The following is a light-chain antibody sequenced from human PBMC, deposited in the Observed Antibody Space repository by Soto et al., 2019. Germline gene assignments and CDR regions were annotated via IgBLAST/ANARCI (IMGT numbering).Light chain of an antibody. J-gene: IGKJ1*01. Sequence: AIRMTQSPSSFSASTGDRVTITCRASQGISSYLAWYQQKTGKAPKLLIYAASTLQSGVPSRFSGSGSGTDFTLTISCLQSEDFATYYCQQYYSYPPFGQGTKVEIK. V-gene: IGKV1-8*01. CDR1: QGISSY. CDR3: QQYYSYPP. CDR2: AAS.